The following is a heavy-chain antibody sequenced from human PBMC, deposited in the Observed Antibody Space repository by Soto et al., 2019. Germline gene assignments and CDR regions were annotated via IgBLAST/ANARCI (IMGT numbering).Heavy chain of an antibody. D-gene: IGHD2-15*01. CDR3: AREPRYCRGGSCYFLPGIDY. Sequence: QVLLVQSGAVVKQPGSSVKVSCKASGGTFSSYAISWVRQAPGQGLEWMGGSIPIFGTANYAKKFQGRVTITADESTSSANMELSRLRSEDTAVYYCAREPRYCRGGSCYFLPGIDYWGQGTLVTVSS. V-gene: IGHV1-69*12. J-gene: IGHJ4*02. CDR2: SIPIFGTA. CDR1: GGTFSSYA.